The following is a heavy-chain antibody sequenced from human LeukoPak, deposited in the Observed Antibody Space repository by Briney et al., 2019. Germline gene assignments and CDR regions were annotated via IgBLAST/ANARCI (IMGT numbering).Heavy chain of an antibody. J-gene: IGHJ4*02. Sequence: SETLSLTCTVSGGSMSLYYWSWIRQPPGKGLEWIGYIYYSGSTNYNPSLKSRVTISVDTSKNQFSLKLSSVTAADTAVYYCARTVGTYYDFWSGYSFDYWGQGTLVTVSS. CDR1: GGSMSLYY. CDR3: ARTVGTYYDFWSGYSFDY. D-gene: IGHD3-3*01. CDR2: IYYSGST. V-gene: IGHV4-59*12.